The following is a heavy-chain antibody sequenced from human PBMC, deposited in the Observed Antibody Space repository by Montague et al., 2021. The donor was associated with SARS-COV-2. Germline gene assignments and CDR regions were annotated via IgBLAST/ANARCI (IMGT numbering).Heavy chain of an antibody. CDR1: GGSISSSSYY. D-gene: IGHD3-9*01. CDR2: IYYSGST. J-gene: IGHJ6*02. Sequence: SETLSLTCTVSGGSISSSSYYWGWIRQPPGKGLEWIGSIYYSGSTYYNPSLKSRVTISVDTSKNQFSLKLSSVTAADTAVYYCARDRGYFDWLFHSDYYYYGMDVWGQGTTVTVSS. CDR3: ARDRGYFDWLFHSDYYYYGMDV. V-gene: IGHV4-39*07.